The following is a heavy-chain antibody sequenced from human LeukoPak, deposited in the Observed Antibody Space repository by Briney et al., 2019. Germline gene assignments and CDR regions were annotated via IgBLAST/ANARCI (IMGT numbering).Heavy chain of an antibody. Sequence: GGSLRLSRAASGFTFNSFGMSWVRQAPGKGLEWLSYISSSSSTIYYADSVRGRFTISRDNAKNSLYLQMNSLRVEDTAVYYCTRVYGDPSFDYWGQGTLVTVSS. CDR3: TRVYGDPSFDY. J-gene: IGHJ4*02. CDR2: ISSSSSTI. D-gene: IGHD4-17*01. V-gene: IGHV3-48*04. CDR1: GFTFNSFG.